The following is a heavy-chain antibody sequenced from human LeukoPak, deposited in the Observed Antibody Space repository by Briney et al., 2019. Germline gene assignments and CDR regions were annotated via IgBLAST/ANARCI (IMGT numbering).Heavy chain of an antibody. V-gene: IGHV1-69*04. CDR2: IIPILGIA. Sequence: SVTVSCKASGGTFSSYAISWVRQAPGQGLEWMGRIIPILGIANYAQKFQGRVTITADKSTSTAYMELSSLRSEDTAVYYCARVGDYGDYSDYWGQGTLVTVSS. CDR3: ARVGDYGDYSDY. D-gene: IGHD4-17*01. CDR1: GGTFSSYA. J-gene: IGHJ4*02.